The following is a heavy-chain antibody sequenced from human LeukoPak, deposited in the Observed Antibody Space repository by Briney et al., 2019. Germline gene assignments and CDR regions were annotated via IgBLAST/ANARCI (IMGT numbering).Heavy chain of an antibody. J-gene: IGHJ4*02. V-gene: IGHV3-33*01. D-gene: IGHD2-8*01. Sequence: GRSLRLSCAASGFTFSSYGMHWVRQAPGKGLEWVAVIWYDGSNKYYADSVKGRFTISRDSSKNTLYLQMNSLRAEDTAVYYCARGVLMENYYFDYWGQGTLVTVSS. CDR3: ARGVLMENYYFDY. CDR2: IWYDGSNK. CDR1: GFTFSSYG.